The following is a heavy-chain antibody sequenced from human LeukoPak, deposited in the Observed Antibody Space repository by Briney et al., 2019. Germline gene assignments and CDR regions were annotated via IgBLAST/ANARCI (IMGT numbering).Heavy chain of an antibody. CDR3: ARESITMVRGQSGWFDP. CDR2: IYYSGST. CDR1: GGSISSGAFY. Sequence: SETLSLTCSVSGGSISSGAFYWSWIRQPPGKGLEWIGYIYYSGSTYYNPSLMSRLTISLDTSKNQFSLKLTSVTAADTAVYYCARESITMVRGQSGWFDPWGQGTLVTVSS. J-gene: IGHJ5*02. V-gene: IGHV4-30-4*01. D-gene: IGHD3-10*01.